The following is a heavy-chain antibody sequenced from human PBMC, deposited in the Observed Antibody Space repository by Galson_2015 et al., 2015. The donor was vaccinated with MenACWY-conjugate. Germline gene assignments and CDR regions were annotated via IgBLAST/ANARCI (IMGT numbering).Heavy chain of an antibody. D-gene: IGHD5-18*01. CDR2: IYSGGST. J-gene: IGHJ4*02. CDR3: AKDAFRLRGFSHGCDY. CDR1: GFTVSSNY. V-gene: IGHV3-53*04. Sequence: SLRLSCAASGFTVSSNYMSWVRQAPGKGLEWVSVIYSGGSTYYADSVKGRFTISRHNSKNTLYLQMNSLRAEDTAVYYCAKDAFRLRGFSHGCDYWGQETLVTVSS.